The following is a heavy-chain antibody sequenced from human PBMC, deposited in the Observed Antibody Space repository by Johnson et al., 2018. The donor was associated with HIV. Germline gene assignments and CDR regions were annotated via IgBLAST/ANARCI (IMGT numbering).Heavy chain of an antibody. CDR1: GFTFSSYA. Sequence: VQLVESGGGLVKPGGSLRLSCAASGFTFSSYAMTWVRQPPGKGLECVSGISTTGGNTHYATSVKGRFTISRDNSKNTLYLQMGSLRAEDMAVYYCARGAWDLLRGDAFDIWGQGTMVTVSS. CDR3: ARGAWDLLRGDAFDI. CDR2: ISTTGGNT. J-gene: IGHJ3*02. D-gene: IGHD1-26*01. V-gene: IGHV3-64*01.